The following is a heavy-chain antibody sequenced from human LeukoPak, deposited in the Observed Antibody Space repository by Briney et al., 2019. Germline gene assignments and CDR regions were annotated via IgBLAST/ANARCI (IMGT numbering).Heavy chain of an antibody. CDR2: INHSGST. V-gene: IGHV4-34*01. CDR1: GGSFSGYY. J-gene: IGHJ4*02. D-gene: IGHD5-12*01. CDR3: ARGIVVPAQLGYSGYDSEPSFDY. Sequence: SETLSLTCAVYGGSFSGYYWSWIRQPPGKGLEWIGEINHSGSTNYNPSLKSRVTISVDTSKNQFSLKLSSVTAADTAVYYCARGIVVPAQLGYSGYDSEPSFDYWGQGTLVTVPS.